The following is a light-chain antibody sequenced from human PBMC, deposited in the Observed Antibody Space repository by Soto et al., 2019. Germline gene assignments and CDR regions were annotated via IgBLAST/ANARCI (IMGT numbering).Light chain of an antibody. CDR3: SSYTSSSTFV. V-gene: IGLV2-14*01. J-gene: IGLJ1*01. CDR2: EVT. Sequence: QSALTQPASVSGSPGQSITISCTGTSSDVGGYDYVSWYQQHPGKAPKLMIYEVTNRPSGVSTRFSASKSGDTASLTISGLQAEDEADYYCSSYTSSSTFVFGTGTKVTVL. CDR1: SSDVGGYDY.